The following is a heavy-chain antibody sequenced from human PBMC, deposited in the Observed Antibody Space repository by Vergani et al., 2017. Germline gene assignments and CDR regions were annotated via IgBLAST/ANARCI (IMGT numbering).Heavy chain of an antibody. D-gene: IGHD3-10*01. V-gene: IGHV1-46*03. CDR2: INPSGGST. CDR3: ARVGELLWFGDIADNWFDP. Sequence: QVQLVQSGAEVKKPGASVKVSCKASGYTFTGYYMHWVRQAPGQGLEWMGIINPSGGSTSYAQKFQGRVTMTRDTSTSTVYMELSSLRSEDTAVYYCARVGELLWFGDIADNWFDPWGQGTLVTVSS. CDR1: GYTFTGYY. J-gene: IGHJ5*02.